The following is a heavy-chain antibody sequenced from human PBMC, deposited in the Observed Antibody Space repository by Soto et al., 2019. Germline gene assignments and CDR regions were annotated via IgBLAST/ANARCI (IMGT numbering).Heavy chain of an antibody. J-gene: IGHJ6*02. V-gene: IGHV1-8*01. CDR1: GYTFTSYD. CDR3: ARGVAAAASARYYGMDV. D-gene: IGHD6-13*01. Sequence: ASVKVSCKASGYTFTSYDINWVRQATGQGLEWMGWMNPNSGNTGYAQKFQGRVTMTRNTSISTAYMELSSLRSEDTAVYYCARGVAAAASARYYGMDVWGQGTTVTVSS. CDR2: MNPNSGNT.